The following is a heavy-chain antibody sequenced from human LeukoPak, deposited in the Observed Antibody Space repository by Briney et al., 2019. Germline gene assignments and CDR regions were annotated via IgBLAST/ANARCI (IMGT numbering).Heavy chain of an antibody. Sequence: SGTLSLTCAVSGGSISSSNWWSWVRQPPGKGLEWIGSIYYSGSTYYNPSLNSRVTISVDTSKNQFSLKLSSVTAADTAVYYCARLISGSYRLDYWGQGTLVTVSS. J-gene: IGHJ4*02. CDR1: GGSISSSNW. CDR2: IYYSGST. D-gene: IGHD1-26*01. V-gene: IGHV4-4*02. CDR3: ARLISGSYRLDY.